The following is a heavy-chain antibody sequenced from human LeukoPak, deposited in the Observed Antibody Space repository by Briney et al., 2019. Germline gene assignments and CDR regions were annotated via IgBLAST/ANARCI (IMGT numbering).Heavy chain of an antibody. V-gene: IGHV4-61*01. J-gene: IGHJ5*02. Sequence: SETLSLTCTVSGGSVSSGSYYWSCIRQPPGKGLEWIGYIYYSGSTNYNPSLKSRVTISVDTSKNQFSLKLSSVTAADTAVYYCARGGIAVYFDPWGQGTLVTVSS. D-gene: IGHD6-19*01. CDR3: ARGGIAVYFDP. CDR2: IYYSGST. CDR1: GGSVSSGSYY.